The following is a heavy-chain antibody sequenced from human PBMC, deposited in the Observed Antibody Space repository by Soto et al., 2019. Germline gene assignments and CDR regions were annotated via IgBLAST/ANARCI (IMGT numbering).Heavy chain of an antibody. J-gene: IGHJ6*02. CDR1: GYSFTSYW. D-gene: IGHD2-15*01. Sequence: PGESLKISCKVSGYSFTSYWIGWVRQMPGKGLEWMGIIYPGDSDTRYSPSFQGQVTISADKSISTAYLQWSSLKASDTAMYYCARHRDCSGGSCYPKWGYYYYGMDVWGQGTTVTVSS. V-gene: IGHV5-51*01. CDR3: ARHRDCSGGSCYPKWGYYYYGMDV. CDR2: IYPGDSDT.